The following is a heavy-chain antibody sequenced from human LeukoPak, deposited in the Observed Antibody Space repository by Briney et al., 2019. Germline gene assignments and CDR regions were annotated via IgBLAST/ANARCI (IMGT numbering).Heavy chain of an antibody. CDR3: ARDKGPKGYSYGY. Sequence: GGSLRLSCAASGFTFSSYSMNWVRQAPGKGLEWVSSISSSSSYIYYADSVKGRFTISRDNAKNSLYLQMNSLRAEDTAVYYCARDKGPKGYSYGYWGQGALVTVSS. CDR1: GFTFSSYS. CDR2: ISSSSSYI. D-gene: IGHD5-18*01. J-gene: IGHJ4*02. V-gene: IGHV3-21*01.